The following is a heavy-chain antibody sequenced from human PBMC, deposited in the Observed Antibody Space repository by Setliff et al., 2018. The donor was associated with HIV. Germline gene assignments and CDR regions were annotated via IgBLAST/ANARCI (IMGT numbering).Heavy chain of an antibody. D-gene: IGHD4-17*01. J-gene: IGHJ4*02. Sequence: PGGSLRLSCAASGFTFSSFGMHWVRQAPGKGLDWVAIIWYDGGDKYYADSVKGRFTISRDNAKNSLYLQMNSLRAGDTAVYYCLRGGSFGDIPNCWGQGTLVTVSS. V-gene: IGHV3-33*03. CDR2: IWYDGGDK. CDR1: GFTFSSFG. CDR3: LRGGSFGDIPNC.